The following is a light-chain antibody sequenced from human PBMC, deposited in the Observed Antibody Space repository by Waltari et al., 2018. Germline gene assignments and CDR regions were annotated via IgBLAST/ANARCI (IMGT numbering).Light chain of an antibody. CDR3: SSYAGSNNVL. CDR2: EVS. CDR1: SSDAGFYNY. V-gene: IGLV2-8*01. J-gene: IGLJ2*01. Sequence: QSALTQPPSASGSPGQSVTISCTGTSSDAGFYNYVSWYQQHPGKAPKLMIYEVSKRPSGVPDRFSGSKSGNTASLTVSGLQAEDEADYYCSSYAGSNNVLFGGGTKLTVV.